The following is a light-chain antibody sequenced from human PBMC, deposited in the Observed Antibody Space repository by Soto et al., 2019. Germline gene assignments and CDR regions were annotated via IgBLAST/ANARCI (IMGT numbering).Light chain of an antibody. J-gene: IGKJ1*01. CDR3: QHYANFLWT. CDR1: QTVTSTY. Sequence: EIVLTQSPGTLSLSPGERATLSCRASQTVTSTYLAWYQQKPGQAPRLLIYGVSSRATGIPARFSGSGSGTDFTLTISRLESEDSAVYFCQHYANFLWTFGQGTKVEIK. CDR2: GVS. V-gene: IGKV3-20*01.